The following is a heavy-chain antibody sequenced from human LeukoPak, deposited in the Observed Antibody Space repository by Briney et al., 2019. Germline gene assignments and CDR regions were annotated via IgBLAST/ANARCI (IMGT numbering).Heavy chain of an antibody. V-gene: IGHV5-51*01. Sequence: GESLKISCKGSGYRFTSYWISWVRQMPGKGLEWMGIIYAGGSDTRYSPSFQGQVTISVDKSINTAYLQWRSLKASDTAMYYCGRSGHYGTDVWGQGTTVTVSS. D-gene: IGHD3-10*01. CDR1: GYRFTSYW. CDR2: IYAGGSDT. CDR3: GRSGHYGTDV. J-gene: IGHJ6*02.